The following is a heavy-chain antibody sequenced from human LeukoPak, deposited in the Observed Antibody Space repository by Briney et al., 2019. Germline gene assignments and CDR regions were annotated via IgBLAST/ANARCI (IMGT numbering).Heavy chain of an antibody. CDR3: ARLGIIAAAGSNDY. J-gene: IGHJ4*02. CDR2: ISGSGTTT. CDR1: GYTFTDYA. V-gene: IGHV3-23*01. Sequence: PGGSLRLSCAASGYTFTDYAMSWVRQAPGKGLEWVSAISGSGTTTYYADSVKGRSTISRDNSKNTLYLQMNSLRAEDTAVYYCARLGIIAAAGSNDYWGQGTLVTVSS. D-gene: IGHD6-13*01.